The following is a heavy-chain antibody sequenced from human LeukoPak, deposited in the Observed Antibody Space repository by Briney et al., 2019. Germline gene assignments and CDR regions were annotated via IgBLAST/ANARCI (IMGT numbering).Heavy chain of an antibody. V-gene: IGHV4-59*08. Sequence: SGTLSLTCTVSGGSISSYYWSWIRQPPGKGLEGFGYIYSSRSTNYNPSLKSQVTISVDTSKNQFSLKLSSVTAADTAVYYCARLGATNERYFDLWGRGTLVTVSS. CDR1: GGSISSYY. D-gene: IGHD1-26*01. CDR3: ARLGATNERYFDL. J-gene: IGHJ2*01. CDR2: IYSSRST.